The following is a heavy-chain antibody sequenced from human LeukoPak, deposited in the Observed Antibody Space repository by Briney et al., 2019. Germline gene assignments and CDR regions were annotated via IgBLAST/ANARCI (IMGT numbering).Heavy chain of an antibody. J-gene: IGHJ4*02. CDR2: IYYSGST. CDR3: ARGHPDHFDY. D-gene: IGHD1-14*01. CDR1: GGSISSGDYY. Sequence: SSETLSLTCTVSGGSISSGDYYWSWIRRPPGKGLEWIGYIYYSGSTYYNPSLKSRVTISVDTSKNQFSLKLSSVTAADTAVYYCARGHPDHFDYWGQGTLVTVSS. V-gene: IGHV4-30-4*01.